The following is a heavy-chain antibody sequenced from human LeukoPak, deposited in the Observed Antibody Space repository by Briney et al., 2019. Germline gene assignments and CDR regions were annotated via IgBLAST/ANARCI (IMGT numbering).Heavy chain of an antibody. Sequence: ASVKVSCKASGYTFTSYDINWVRQASGQGPEWMGWMNPNSGDTGYAQKFQGRVTMTRSTTTSSAYMELSSLRSEDTAVYFCARPRSAYYDSSGYDLWGQGTLVTVSS. CDR1: GYTFTSYD. CDR2: MNPNSGDT. J-gene: IGHJ4*02. CDR3: ARPRSAYYDSSGYDL. V-gene: IGHV1-8*01. D-gene: IGHD3-22*01.